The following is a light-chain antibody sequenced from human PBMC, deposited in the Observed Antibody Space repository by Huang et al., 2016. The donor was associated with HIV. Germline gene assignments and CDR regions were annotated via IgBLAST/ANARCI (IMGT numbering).Light chain of an antibody. V-gene: IGKV1-6*01. Sequence: AIQMTQSPSSLSASVGDRVTITCRASQGIGDDLGWYQQKPGKAPKLLIYAASSLQKGVPSRFSGSGAGTDFTLTISSLQPEDSATYYCLQDYSYPYTFGQGTKLEIK. CDR1: QGIGDD. CDR3: LQDYSYPYT. J-gene: IGKJ2*01. CDR2: AAS.